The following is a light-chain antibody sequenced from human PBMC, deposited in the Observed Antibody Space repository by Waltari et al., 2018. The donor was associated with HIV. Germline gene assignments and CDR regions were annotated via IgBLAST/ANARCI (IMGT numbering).Light chain of an antibody. CDR3: QQYNSYST. Sequence: DIQMTQSPSTLSASVGDRVTITCRASQSISAWLAWYQQKPWKGPKLLVHKASSLQSGVPSRFSGSGSGTEFTLTISSLQPDDFATYYCQQYNSYSTFGQGTKLEIK. J-gene: IGKJ2*01. V-gene: IGKV1-5*03. CDR1: QSISAW. CDR2: KAS.